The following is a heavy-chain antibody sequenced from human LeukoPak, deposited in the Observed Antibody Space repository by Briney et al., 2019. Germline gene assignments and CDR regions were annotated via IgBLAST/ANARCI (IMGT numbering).Heavy chain of an antibody. D-gene: IGHD1-1*01. CDR1: GYTFTSYY. Sequence: ASVKVSCKASGYTFTSYYMHWVRQAPGQGLEWMGIINPSGGGTSYAQKFQGRVTMTRDTSTSTVYMELSSLRSEDTAVYYCARAGQLERRPLLIIFDYWGQGTLVTVSS. CDR2: INPSGGGT. CDR3: ARAGQLERRPLLIIFDY. J-gene: IGHJ4*02. V-gene: IGHV1-46*01.